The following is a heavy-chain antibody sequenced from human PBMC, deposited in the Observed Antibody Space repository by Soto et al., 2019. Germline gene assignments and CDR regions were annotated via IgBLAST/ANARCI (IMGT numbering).Heavy chain of an antibody. CDR2: ISSSGSDK. CDR1: GFSCSYYY. D-gene: IGHD3-3*01. J-gene: IGHJ6*02. Sequence: GGSLSLSFVASGFSCSYYYMNWIRQAPGKGLEWISYISSSGSDKYYADSVKGRFTISRDNAKNTLYLQMNSLRAEDTAVYYCARWPYDHLIYYYYGMDVWGQGTTVTVS. CDR3: ARWPYDHLIYYYYGMDV. V-gene: IGHV3-11*04.